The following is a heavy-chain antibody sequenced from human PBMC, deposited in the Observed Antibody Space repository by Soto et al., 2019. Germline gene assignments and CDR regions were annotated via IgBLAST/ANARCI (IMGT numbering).Heavy chain of an antibody. V-gene: IGHV3-23*01. CDR1: GFTFSSYA. J-gene: IGHJ4*02. CDR3: AKYGPGFGELMGDY. Sequence: EVQLLESGGGLVQPGGSLRLSCAASGFTFSSYAMSWVRQAPAKGLEWVSAISGSGGSTYYADSVNGRFTISRDNSKNTLYLQTNSLRAADMAVYYCAKYGPGFGELMGDYWGQGTLFTFSS. D-gene: IGHD3-10*01. CDR2: ISGSGGST.